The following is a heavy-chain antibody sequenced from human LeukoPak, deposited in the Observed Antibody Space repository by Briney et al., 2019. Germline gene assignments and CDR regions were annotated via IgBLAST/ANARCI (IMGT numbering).Heavy chain of an antibody. J-gene: IGHJ4*02. CDR1: GGSISPLY. Sequence: SETLSLTCTVSGGSISPLYWSWIRQPPGKGLEFIGYIYYTGSTNFNPSLKSRVALSVDTSKNQISLKLNSVTAADTAVYYCARGGVAAKYYFDFWGQGTLDTVSS. CDR2: IYYTGST. D-gene: IGHD3-10*01. CDR3: ARGGVAAKYYFDF. V-gene: IGHV4-59*11.